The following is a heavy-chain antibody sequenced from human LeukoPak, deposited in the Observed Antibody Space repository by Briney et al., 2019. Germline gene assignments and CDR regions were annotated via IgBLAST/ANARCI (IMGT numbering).Heavy chain of an antibody. V-gene: IGHV3-74*01. CDR2: INSDGSST. Sequence: GRSLRLSCAASGFTFSSYWMHWVRQAPGKGLVWVSRINSDGSSTSYADSVKGRFTISRDNAKNTLYLQMNSLRAEDTAVYYCTQGSYPGGLDYWGQGTLVTVSS. J-gene: IGHJ4*02. D-gene: IGHD1-26*01. CDR3: TQGSYPGGLDY. CDR1: GFTFSSYW.